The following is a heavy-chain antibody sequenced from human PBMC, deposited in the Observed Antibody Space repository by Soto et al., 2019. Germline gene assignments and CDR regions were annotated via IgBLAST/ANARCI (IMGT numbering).Heavy chain of an antibody. CDR1: GGSISSHY. CDR2: IYYRGST. Sequence: SETLSLTCTVSGGSISSHYWSWVRQAPGKGLEWIGHIYYRGSTSYNPSLGSRSTISVDTSNNQFSLKLNSVTTADTAVYYCARDGREASGMDVWGQGTKVTVSS. J-gene: IGHJ6*02. V-gene: IGHV4-59*11. CDR3: ARDGREASGMDV. D-gene: IGHD1-26*01.